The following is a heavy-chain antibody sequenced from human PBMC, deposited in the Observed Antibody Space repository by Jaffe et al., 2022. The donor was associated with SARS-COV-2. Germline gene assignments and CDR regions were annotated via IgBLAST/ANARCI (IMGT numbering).Heavy chain of an antibody. CDR2: ISAYNGNT. Sequence: QVQLVQSGAEVKKPGASVKVSCKASGYTFTSYGISWVRQAPGQGLEWMGWISAYNGNTNYAQKLQGRVTMTTDTSTSTAYMELRSLRSDDTAVYYCARDQDSSSWTAFYYYYYMDVWGKGTTVTVSS. J-gene: IGHJ6*03. CDR3: ARDQDSSSWTAFYYYYYMDV. V-gene: IGHV1-18*01. CDR1: GYTFTSYG. D-gene: IGHD6-13*01.